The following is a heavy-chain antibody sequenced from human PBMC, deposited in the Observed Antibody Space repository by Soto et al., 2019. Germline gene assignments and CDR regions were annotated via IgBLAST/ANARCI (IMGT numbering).Heavy chain of an antibody. D-gene: IGHD6-6*01. CDR3: VRVSGSSSPYFDN. Sequence: GESLRLSCAASGFTFSSYSMNWVRQAPGKGLEWLSYISSSSSTIYYAYSVKGPFTISRDNAKNSLYLQMNSLRDEYTAVYYCVRVSGSSSPYFDNWGKGTMVTVSS. V-gene: IGHV3-48*02. CDR1: GFTFSSYS. J-gene: IGHJ4*02. CDR2: ISSSSSTI.